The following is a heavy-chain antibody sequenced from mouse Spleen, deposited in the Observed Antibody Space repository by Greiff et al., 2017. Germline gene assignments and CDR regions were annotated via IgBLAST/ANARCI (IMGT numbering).Heavy chain of an antibody. CDR2: IYWDDDK. CDR1: GFSLSTSGMG. J-gene: IGHJ3*01. V-gene: IGHV8-12*01. CDR3: ARSPLRNWFAY. Sequence: QVTLKVCGPGILQPSQTLSLTCSFSGFSLSTSGMGVSWIRQPSGKGLEWLAHIYWDDDKRYNPSLKSRLTISKDTSRNQVFLKITSVDTADTATYYCARSPLRNWFAYWGQGTLVTVSA.